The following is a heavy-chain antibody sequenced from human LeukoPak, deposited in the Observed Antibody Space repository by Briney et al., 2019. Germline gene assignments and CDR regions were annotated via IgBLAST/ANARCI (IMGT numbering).Heavy chain of an antibody. CDR3: ARVRSWNDFDY. Sequence: SETLSFTCTVSGGSISSYYWSWIRQPPGKGLEWIGYIYYSGSTYYNPSLKSRVTISIDTSKNQFSLRLSSVTAADTAVYYCARVRSWNDFDYWGQGTLVTVSS. D-gene: IGHD1-1*01. V-gene: IGHV4-59*01. CDR1: GGSISSYY. J-gene: IGHJ4*02. CDR2: IYYSGST.